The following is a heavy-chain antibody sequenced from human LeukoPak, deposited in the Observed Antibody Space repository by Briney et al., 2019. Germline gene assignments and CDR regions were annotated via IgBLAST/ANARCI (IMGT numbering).Heavy chain of an antibody. Sequence: ASVKVSCKASGYTFTSYAMNWVRQAPGQGLEWMGWINPNSGGTNYAQKFRGRVTMTRDTSISTAYMELSRLRSDDTAVYYCARISGSSPLYYFDYWGQRTLVTVSS. CDR2: INPNSGGT. D-gene: IGHD1-26*01. J-gene: IGHJ4*02. V-gene: IGHV1-2*02. CDR1: GYTFTSYA. CDR3: ARISGSSPLYYFDY.